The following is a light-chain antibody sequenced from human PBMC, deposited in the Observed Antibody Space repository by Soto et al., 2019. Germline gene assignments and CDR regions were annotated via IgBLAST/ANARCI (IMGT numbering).Light chain of an antibody. CDR1: SSNIGSNA. CDR2: TDN. J-gene: IGLJ1*01. Sequence: QSVLTQPPSASGTPGQRVTISCSGSSSNIGSNAVNWYQQFPGTAPKLLIYTDNQRPSGVPDRFSGCKSGTSASLAISGLQSEDEADYFCAAWDGSLNAYVFGTGTKVTVL. V-gene: IGLV1-44*01. CDR3: AAWDGSLNAYV.